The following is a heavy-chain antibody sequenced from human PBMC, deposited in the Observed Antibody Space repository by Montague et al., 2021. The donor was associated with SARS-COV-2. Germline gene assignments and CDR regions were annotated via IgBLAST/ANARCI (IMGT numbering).Heavy chain of an antibody. D-gene: IGHD5-12*01. V-gene: IGHV4-59*01. J-gene: IGHJ4*02. Sequence: SETLSLTCTVSGGSISSNFWSWIRQPPGKGLEWIGYIYYSGSTNYNPSLKSRVTISVDTSKKQFSLQLSSVTAADTAVYYCARTRGYDSLFDFWGQGTLVTVSS. CDR3: ARTRGYDSLFDF. CDR1: GGSISSNF. CDR2: IYYSGST.